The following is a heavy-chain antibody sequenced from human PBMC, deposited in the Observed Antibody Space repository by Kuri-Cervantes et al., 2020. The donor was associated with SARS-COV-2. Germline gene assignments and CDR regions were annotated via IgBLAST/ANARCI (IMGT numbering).Heavy chain of an antibody. CDR2: MYYSGIT. J-gene: IGHJ4*02. CDR1: GGSISSYC. D-gene: IGHD1-26*01. CDR3: ARDNVLFSGSGFDL. Sequence: GSLRLSCTVSGGSISSYCWSWIRQPPGKGLEWIGYMYYSGITNYDPSLKSRVTISVDTSKNQLSLKLSSVTAADTAVYYCARDNVLFSGSGFDLWGQGILVTVSS. V-gene: IGHV4-59*01.